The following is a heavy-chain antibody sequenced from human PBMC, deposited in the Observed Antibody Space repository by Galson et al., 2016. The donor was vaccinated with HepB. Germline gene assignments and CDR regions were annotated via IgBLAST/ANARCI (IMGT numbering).Heavy chain of an antibody. V-gene: IGHV3-48*03. Sequence: SLRLSCAASGLTFRTYNMNWVRQAPGRGLEWISYISSSDTTYYADSVEGRFTISRDIAESSLFLEMNRLRAEDTGVYYCARDEDYAFHDWGQGTLVTVS. CDR2: ISSSDTT. J-gene: IGHJ4*02. D-gene: IGHD4-17*01. CDR3: ARDEDYAFHD. CDR1: GLTFRTYN.